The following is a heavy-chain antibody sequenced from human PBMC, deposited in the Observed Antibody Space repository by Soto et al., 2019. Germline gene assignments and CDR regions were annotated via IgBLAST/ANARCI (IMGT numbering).Heavy chain of an antibody. Sequence: DVQLVESGGGLIQPGESLRLSCAAFGLTISGKKYVAWVRQAPGKGLEWVSALYDVDGSFDADSVTGRFTTSSDSSKTTVYLQMNDLRPDDTAVYYCATWHQREHAFDVWGQGTTVTISS. D-gene: IGHD1-1*01. J-gene: IGHJ3*01. V-gene: IGHV3-53*01. CDR3: ATWHQREHAFDV. CDR2: LYDVDGS. CDR1: GLTISGKKY.